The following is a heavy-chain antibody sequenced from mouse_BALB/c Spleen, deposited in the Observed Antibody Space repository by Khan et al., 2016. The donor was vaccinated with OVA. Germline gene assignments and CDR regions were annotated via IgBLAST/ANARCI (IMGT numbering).Heavy chain of an antibody. D-gene: IGHD1-1*01. CDR2: INPYNDGT. CDR1: GYTFTSYV. Sequence: VQLQQSGPELVKPGASVKMSCKASGYTFTSYVMHWVKQKPGQGLEWIGYINPYNDGTKYNEKFKGKATLTSDKSSSTAYMELSSLTSEDSAVYYCARDHYYGSSWFAYWGQGTLVTVSA. CDR3: ARDHYYGSSWFAY. J-gene: IGHJ3*01. V-gene: IGHV1S136*01.